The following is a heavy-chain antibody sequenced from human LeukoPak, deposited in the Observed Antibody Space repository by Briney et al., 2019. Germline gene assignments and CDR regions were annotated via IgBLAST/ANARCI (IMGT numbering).Heavy chain of an antibody. CDR1: GYTFTGYY. Sequence: ASVKVSCKASGYTFTGYYMHWVRQAPGQGLEWMGWINPNSGGTNYAQKFQGRVTMTRDTSISTAYMELSRLRSDDTAVYYCARPPKLFPRPFDHWGQGTLVTVSS. CDR3: ARPPKLFPRPFDH. J-gene: IGHJ4*02. CDR2: INPNSGGT. V-gene: IGHV1-2*02. D-gene: IGHD2-21*01.